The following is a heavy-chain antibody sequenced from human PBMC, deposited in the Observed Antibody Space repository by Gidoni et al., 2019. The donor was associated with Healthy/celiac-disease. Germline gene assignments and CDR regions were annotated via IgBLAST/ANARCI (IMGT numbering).Heavy chain of an antibody. CDR1: GGSISSSSYY. D-gene: IGHD4-17*01. V-gene: IGHV4-39*01. CDR2: IYYSGST. J-gene: IGHJ4*02. Sequence: QLQLQESGPGLVKPSETLSLTCTVSGGSISSSSYYWGWIRQPPGKGLEWIGSIYYSGSTYYNPSLKSRVTISVDTSKNQFSLKLSSVTAADTAVYYCARQGVDYGDRNFDYWGQGTLVTVSS. CDR3: ARQGVDYGDRNFDY.